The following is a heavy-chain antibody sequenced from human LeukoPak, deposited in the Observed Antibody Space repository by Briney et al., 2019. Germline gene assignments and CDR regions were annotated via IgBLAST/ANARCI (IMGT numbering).Heavy chain of an antibody. J-gene: IGHJ4*02. CDR1: GFTFSSYA. CDR2: IYYDGSKK. D-gene: IGHD5-24*01. Sequence: GGPLRLSCAASGFTFSSYAMHWVRQAPGKGLEWVAVIYYDGSKKYYADSVEGRFTISRDNSKNTLYLHMNSLRVEDTAVYYCARGPDGYNSHFDYWGQGTLVTVSS. V-gene: IGHV3-30-3*01. CDR3: ARGPDGYNSHFDY.